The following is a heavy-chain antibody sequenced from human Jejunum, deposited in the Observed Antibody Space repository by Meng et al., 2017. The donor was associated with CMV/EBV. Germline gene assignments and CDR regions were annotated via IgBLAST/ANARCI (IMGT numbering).Heavy chain of an antibody. Sequence: SGGSGSSGAYSWNWIRQPPGKGLEWIGYIYHNGRAFYNPSLGSRVTISVDTSKNQFSLKLTSMTAADTAVYYCARATRSREGGFDYWGQGTLVTVSS. CDR2: IYHNGRA. J-gene: IGHJ4*02. V-gene: IGHV4-30-2*01. CDR3: ARATRSREGGFDY. CDR1: GGSGSSGAYS.